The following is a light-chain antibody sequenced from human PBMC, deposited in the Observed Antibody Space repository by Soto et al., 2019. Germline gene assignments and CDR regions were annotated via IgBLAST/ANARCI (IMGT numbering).Light chain of an antibody. CDR1: QSLSNW. CDR2: DAS. J-gene: IGKJ1*01. V-gene: IGKV1-5*01. Sequence: IQMTQSPSTLSASVGDRVTITCRASQSLSNWLAWYQQKPGKAPKLLIYDASSLESGVPSRFSGSGSGTEFTLTISSLQPDDFATYYCQQYNSYWTFGQGTK. CDR3: QQYNSYWT.